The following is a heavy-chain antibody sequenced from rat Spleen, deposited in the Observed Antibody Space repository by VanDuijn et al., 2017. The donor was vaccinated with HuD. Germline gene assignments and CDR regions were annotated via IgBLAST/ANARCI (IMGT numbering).Heavy chain of an antibody. D-gene: IGHD4-3*01. Sequence: EVQLVESGGGLVKPGRSLKVSCVASGFTFSNSGMHWIRQAPTKGLEWVASITNTGDSTSSPDSVKGRFTISRDNAKSTLYLQMDSLRSEDTATYYCARQDTSGYSNWFAYWGQGTLVTVSS. V-gene: IGHV5-19*01. CDR1: GFTFSNSG. CDR3: ARQDTSGYSNWFAY. J-gene: IGHJ3*01. CDR2: ITNTGDST.